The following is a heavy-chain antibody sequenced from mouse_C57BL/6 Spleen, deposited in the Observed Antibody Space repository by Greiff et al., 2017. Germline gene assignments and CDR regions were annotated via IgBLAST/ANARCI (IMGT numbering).Heavy chain of an antibody. CDR1: GYTFTSYT. Sequence: VHLVESGAELARPGASVKMSCKASGYTFTSYTMHWVKQRPGQGLEWIGYINPSSGYTKYNQKFKDKATLTADKSSSTAYMQLSSLTSEDSAVYYCARLETSGYFDYWGQGTTLTVSS. D-gene: IGHD3-2*02. CDR2: INPSSGYT. CDR3: ARLETSGYFDY. V-gene: IGHV1-4*01. J-gene: IGHJ2*01.